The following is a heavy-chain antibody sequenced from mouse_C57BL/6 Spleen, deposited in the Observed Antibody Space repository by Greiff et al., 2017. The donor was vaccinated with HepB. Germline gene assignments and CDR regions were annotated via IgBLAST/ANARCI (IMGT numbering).Heavy chain of an antibody. CDR3: ARSGTGKGWFAY. J-gene: IGHJ3*01. D-gene: IGHD4-1*01. CDR2: INPSTGGT. CDR1: GYSFTGYY. Sequence: EVQLQQSGPELVKPGASVKISCKASGYSFTGYYMNWVKQSPEKSLEWIGEINPSTGGTTYNQKFKAKATLTVDKSSSTAYMQLKSLTSEDSAVYYCARSGTGKGWFAYWGQGTLVTVSA. V-gene: IGHV1-42*01.